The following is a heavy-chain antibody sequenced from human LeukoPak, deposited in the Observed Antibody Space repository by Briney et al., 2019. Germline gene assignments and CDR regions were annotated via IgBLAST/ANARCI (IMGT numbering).Heavy chain of an antibody. Sequence: PSETLSLTCTVSGGSIRSHYYYWGWIRLPPGKGLEWIGSIYYSGSTYYNPSLKSRVTMSVDTSTDHFALKMTSVTAADTAVYYCARLLSYDILTDNYYKYYTDVWGKGTTVTVSS. V-gene: IGHV4-39*02. CDR3: ARLLSYDILTDNYYKYYTDV. J-gene: IGHJ6*03. CDR1: GGSIRSHYYY. D-gene: IGHD3-9*01. CDR2: IYYSGST.